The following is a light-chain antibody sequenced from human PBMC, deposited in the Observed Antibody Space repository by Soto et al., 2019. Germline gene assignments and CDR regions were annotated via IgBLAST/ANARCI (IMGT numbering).Light chain of an antibody. CDR1: QSLSSS. CDR2: DAS. J-gene: IGKJ1*01. V-gene: IGKV3-15*01. Sequence: EIVMTQSPATLSVSPGERATLSCRASQSLSSSLAWYQQKPGQAPRLLIYDASTRATDIPARSSGSGSGTEFTLTISSLQSEDSAVYYCLQYFRWRTFGQGTKVEIK. CDR3: LQYFRWRT.